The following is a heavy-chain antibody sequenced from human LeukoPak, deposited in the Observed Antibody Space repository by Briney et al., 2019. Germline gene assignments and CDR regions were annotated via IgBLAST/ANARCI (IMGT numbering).Heavy chain of an antibody. CDR2: IVVGSGNT. CDR1: GFTFTSSA. CDR3: AAVIDSGSYPVTDY. D-gene: IGHD1-26*01. Sequence: ASVKVSCKASGFTFTSSAMQWVRQARGQRLEWIGWIVVGSGNTNYAQKFQERVTITRDMSTSTAYMELSSLRSEDTAVYYCAAVIDSGSYPVTDYWGQGTLVTVSS. J-gene: IGHJ4*02. V-gene: IGHV1-58*02.